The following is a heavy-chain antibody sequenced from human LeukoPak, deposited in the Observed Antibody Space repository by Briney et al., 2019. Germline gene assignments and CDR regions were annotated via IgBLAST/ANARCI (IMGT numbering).Heavy chain of an antibody. CDR1: GFTFSSYA. D-gene: IGHD1-26*01. V-gene: IGHV3-64*01. J-gene: IGHJ3*02. CDR3: ARDFLVGATAFDI. CDR2: ISSNGGRT. Sequence: GGSLRLSCAASGFTFSSYAFHWVRQAPGKGLGYVSAISSNGGRTYNANSVKGRFTISRDNSKNTLYLQMGRLRAEDMAVYYCARDFLVGATAFDIWGQGTMVTVSS.